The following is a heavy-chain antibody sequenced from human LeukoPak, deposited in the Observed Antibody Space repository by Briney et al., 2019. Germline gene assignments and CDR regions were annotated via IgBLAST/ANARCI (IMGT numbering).Heavy chain of an antibody. Sequence: GGSLRLSCAAPGFTLSSYGMHWVRQAPRKGLEWVAFIRYDGSNKYYPDSVKGRFTISRDDSKNTLYLQMNSLSAEATAVSYCAKDSSGWAVYYDYYMDVWGKGTTVTVSS. CDR3: AKDSSGWAVYYDYYMDV. D-gene: IGHD6-19*01. CDR2: IRYDGSNK. J-gene: IGHJ6*03. V-gene: IGHV3-30*02. CDR1: GFTLSSYG.